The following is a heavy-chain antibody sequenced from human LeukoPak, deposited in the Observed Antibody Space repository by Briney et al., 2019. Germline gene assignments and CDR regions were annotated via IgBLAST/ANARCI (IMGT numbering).Heavy chain of an antibody. J-gene: IGHJ4*02. V-gene: IGHV3-23*01. D-gene: IGHD5-18*01. CDR3: AKIQDYFDY. CDR2: ISGSGGST. Sequence: GSLRLSCAASGFPFTSHWLSWVRQAPGKGLEWVSAISGSGGSTYYADSVKGRFTISRDNSKNTLYLQMNSLRAEDTAVYYCAKIQDYFDYWGQGTLVTVSS. CDR1: GFPFTSHW.